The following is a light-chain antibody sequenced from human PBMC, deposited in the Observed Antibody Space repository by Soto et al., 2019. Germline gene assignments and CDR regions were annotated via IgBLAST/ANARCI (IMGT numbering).Light chain of an antibody. Sequence: DMQMTQSPSSLSASIGDRATITCRASQSISNYLNWYQQKPGKAPKFLIYAASRLQSGVSSRFSGSGSGTDFTLTISSLQPEDFATYYCHQSYNTPLTFGQGTRLEIK. CDR1: QSISNY. CDR2: AAS. V-gene: IGKV1-39*01. J-gene: IGKJ5*01. CDR3: HQSYNTPLT.